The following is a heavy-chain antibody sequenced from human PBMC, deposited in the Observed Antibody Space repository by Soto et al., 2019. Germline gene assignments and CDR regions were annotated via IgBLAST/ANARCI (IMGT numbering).Heavy chain of an antibody. CDR2: INPNSGGT. Sequence: ASVKVSCKASGYTFTGYYMHWVRQAPGQGLEWMGWINPNSGGTNYAQKFQGWVTMTRDTSISTAYMELSRLRSDDTAVYYCAGGTVTNYYYYYGMDVWGQGTTVTVSS. CDR1: GYTFTGYY. V-gene: IGHV1-2*04. D-gene: IGHD4-4*01. J-gene: IGHJ6*02. CDR3: AGGTVTNYYYYYGMDV.